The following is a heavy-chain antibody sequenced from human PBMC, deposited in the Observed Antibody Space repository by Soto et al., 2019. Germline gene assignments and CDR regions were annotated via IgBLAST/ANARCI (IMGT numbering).Heavy chain of an antibody. CDR3: ARVGSSGWYDFDY. D-gene: IGHD6-19*01. CDR1: GGSIGSYY. V-gene: IGHV4-4*07. Sequence: SETLSLTCTVSGGSIGSYYWSWIRQPAGKGLEWIGRIYTSGSTNYNPSLKSRVTMSVDTSKNQFSLKLSSVTAADTAVYYCARVGSSGWYDFDYWGQGTLVTVSS. CDR2: IYTSGST. J-gene: IGHJ4*02.